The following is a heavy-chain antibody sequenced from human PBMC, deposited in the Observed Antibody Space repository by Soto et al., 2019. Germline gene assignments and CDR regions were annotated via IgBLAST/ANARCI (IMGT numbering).Heavy chain of an antibody. Sequence: SLRLSCAASGFTLSTYAMSWVRQTPGEGLEWVSTISGGGETTYYADSVKGRFTTSRDNSKNTLYLQMNSLRVEDTAVYYCAKGGTVTKLTFDSWGQGTLVTVSS. V-gene: IGHV3-23*01. CDR1: GFTLSTYA. CDR3: AKGGTVTKLTFDS. CDR2: ISGGGETT. J-gene: IGHJ4*02. D-gene: IGHD1-7*01.